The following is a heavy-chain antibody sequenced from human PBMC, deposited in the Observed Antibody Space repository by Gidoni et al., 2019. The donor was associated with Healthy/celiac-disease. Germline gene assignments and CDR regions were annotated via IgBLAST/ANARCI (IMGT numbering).Heavy chain of an antibody. CDR1: GFTFSSYG. CDR3: AREKGRADYYGMDV. Sequence: ESGGGVVQPGRSLRLSCAASGFTFSSYGMHWVRQAPGKGLEWVAVIWYDGSNKYYADSVKGRFTISRDNSKNTLYLQMNSLRAEDTAVYYCAREKGRADYYGMDVWGQGTTVTVSS. J-gene: IGHJ6*02. V-gene: IGHV3-33*01. CDR2: IWYDGSNK. D-gene: IGHD3-10*01.